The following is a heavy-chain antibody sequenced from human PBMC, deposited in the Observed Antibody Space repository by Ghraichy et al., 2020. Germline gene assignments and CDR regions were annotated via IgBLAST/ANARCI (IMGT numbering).Heavy chain of an antibody. CDR2: ISAYNGDT. Sequence: ASVKVSYKASGYTFTNHGINWVRQAPGQGLEWMGWISAYNGDTNYAQKLQGRVTMTTDTSTSTAYLQLRSLRSDDTAVYYCARVSVVPAAKSDYWGQGTLVTVSS. V-gene: IGHV1-18*04. CDR3: ARVSVVPAAKSDY. CDR1: GYTFTNHG. D-gene: IGHD2-2*01. J-gene: IGHJ4*02.